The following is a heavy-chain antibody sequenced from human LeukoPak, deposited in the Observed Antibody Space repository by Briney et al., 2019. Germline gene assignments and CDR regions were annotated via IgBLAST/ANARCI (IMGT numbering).Heavy chain of an antibody. Sequence: GGSLRLSCAASGFTFSSYGMHWVRQAPGKGLEWVAVIWYDGSNKYYADSVKGRFTISRDNSKNTLYLQMNSLRAEDTAVYYCAKDSSEGYSCPVYWGQGTLVTVSS. CDR3: AKDSSEGYSCPVY. CDR2: IWYDGSNK. J-gene: IGHJ4*02. V-gene: IGHV3-33*06. CDR1: GFTFSSYG. D-gene: IGHD5-18*01.